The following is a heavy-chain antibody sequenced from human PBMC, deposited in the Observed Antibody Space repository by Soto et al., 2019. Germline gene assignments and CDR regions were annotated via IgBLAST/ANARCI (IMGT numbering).Heavy chain of an antibody. CDR1: GFTFSSYW. J-gene: IGHJ4*02. D-gene: IGHD2-8*01. CDR3: VRDMEYCTSGSCDRPFNY. CDR2: INSDGTST. V-gene: IGHV3-74*01. Sequence: EVQLVESGGDLVQPGGSLRLSCAASGFTFSSYWMHWVRQAPGKGLVWVSRINSDGTSTNYADSVKGRFTISRDNAKNTLYLQLNSLTAEDTAVYYCVRDMEYCTSGSCDRPFNYWGQGTLVTVSP.